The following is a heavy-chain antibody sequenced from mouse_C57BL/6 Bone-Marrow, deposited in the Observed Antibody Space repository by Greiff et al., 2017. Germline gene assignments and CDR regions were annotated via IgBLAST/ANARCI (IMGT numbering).Heavy chain of an antibody. CDR3: ARVYYGYDGFAY. CDR1: GYTFTSYT. V-gene: IGHV1-4*01. Sequence: QVQLQQSGAELARPGASVKMSCKASGYTFTSYTMHWVKQRPGQGLEWIGYINPSSGYTKYNQKFKDKATLTADKSSSTAYMQLSSLTSEDSAVYYGARVYYGYDGFAYWGQGTLVTVSA. J-gene: IGHJ3*01. D-gene: IGHD2-2*01. CDR2: INPSSGYT.